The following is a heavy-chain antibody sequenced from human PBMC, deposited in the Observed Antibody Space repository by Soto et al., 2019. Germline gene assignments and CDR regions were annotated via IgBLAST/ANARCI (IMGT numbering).Heavy chain of an antibody. CDR1: GGSDISGAYY. CDR2: IYCSGST. CDR3: ARARLRAVYAFDI. J-gene: IGHJ3*02. Sequence: SETLSLTCTVSGGSDISGAYYWTWIRQRPGKGLEWIGYIYCSGSTYYSPSLKSRLSISLDTSKNQFSLRLSSVTAADTAMYYCARARLRAVYAFDIWGQGTMVTV. V-gene: IGHV4-31*03. D-gene: IGHD5-12*01.